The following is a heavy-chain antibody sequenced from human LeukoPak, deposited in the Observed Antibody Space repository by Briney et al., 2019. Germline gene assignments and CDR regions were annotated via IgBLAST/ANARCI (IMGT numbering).Heavy chain of an antibody. CDR1: GFTLSNFW. CDR3: ARPLKYYYGSETYFWFDP. Sequence: GGSLRLSCAASGFTLSNFWMNWVRQAPGKGLEWVANINQDGSEKYYVDSVKGRFTISRDNAKNSLYLQMNSLRAEDAAVYYCARPLKYYYGSETYFWFDPWGQGTLVTVSS. CDR2: INQDGSEK. V-gene: IGHV3-7*01. J-gene: IGHJ5*02. D-gene: IGHD3-10*01.